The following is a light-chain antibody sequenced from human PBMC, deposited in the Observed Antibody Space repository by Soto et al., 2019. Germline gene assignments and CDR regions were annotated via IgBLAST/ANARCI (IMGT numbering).Light chain of an antibody. CDR1: QSIRGNY. V-gene: IGKV3-20*01. CDR3: HQYGTSALT. J-gene: IGKJ4*01. CDR2: DAA. Sequence: EIVLTQSPGTLSLSPGERATLSCRVSQSIRGNYLAWHQQKPGQAPRLLIFDAATRATGISDRFSGSGSGTDFTLTISRLEPEDFAVYFCHQYGTSALTFGGGTKVEIK.